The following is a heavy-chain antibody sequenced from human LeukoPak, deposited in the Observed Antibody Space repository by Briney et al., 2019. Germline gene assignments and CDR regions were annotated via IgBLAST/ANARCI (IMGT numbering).Heavy chain of an antibody. V-gene: IGHV4-59*01. Sequence: PSETLSLTCTVSGGSISSYYWSWIRQPPGKGLEWIGYIYYSGSTNYNPSLKSRVTISVDTSKNQFSLKLSSVTAADTAVYYCARVPSFRLYYYYYMDVWGKGTTVTVSS. CDR2: IYYSGST. D-gene: IGHD3-16*02. CDR1: GGSISSYY. J-gene: IGHJ6*03. CDR3: ARVPSFRLYYYYYMDV.